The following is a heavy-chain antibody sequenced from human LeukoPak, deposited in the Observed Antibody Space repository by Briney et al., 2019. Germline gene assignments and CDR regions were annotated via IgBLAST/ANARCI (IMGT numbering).Heavy chain of an antibody. V-gene: IGHV3-21*04. Sequence: GGSLRLSCAASGFTFSSYSMNWVRQAPGKGLEWVSSNSSSSSYIYYADSVKGRFTISRDNSKNTLYLQMNTLRAEDTAMYYCTRLRDGYDSDYWGQGTLVTVSS. J-gene: IGHJ4*02. CDR1: GFTFSSYS. D-gene: IGHD5-24*01. CDR3: TRLRDGYDSDY. CDR2: NSSSSSYI.